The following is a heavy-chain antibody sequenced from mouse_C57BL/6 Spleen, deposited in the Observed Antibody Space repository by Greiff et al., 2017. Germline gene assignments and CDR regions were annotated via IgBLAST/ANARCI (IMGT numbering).Heavy chain of an antibody. Sequence: QVQLQQSGAELVRPGTSVKMSCKASGYTFTNYWIGWAKQRPGHGLEWIGDIYPGGGYTNYNEKFKGKATLTADKSSSTAYMQFSSLTSEDSAIYYCAREAQATPFAYWGQGTLVTVSA. D-gene: IGHD3-2*02. V-gene: IGHV1-63*01. CDR3: AREAQATPFAY. CDR1: GYTFTNYW. CDR2: IYPGGGYT. J-gene: IGHJ3*01.